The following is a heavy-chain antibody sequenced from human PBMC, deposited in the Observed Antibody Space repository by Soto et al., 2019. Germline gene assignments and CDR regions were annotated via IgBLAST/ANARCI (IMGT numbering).Heavy chain of an antibody. D-gene: IGHD3-3*01. V-gene: IGHV4-31*03. Sequence: PSETLSLTCTVSGGSIISGGYYWSWIRQHPGKGLEWIGYIYYSGSTYYNPSLRSRVTISVDTSKNQFSLKLSSVTAADTAVYYCARTWSGYRTDYYYYGMDVWGQGTTVTVSS. J-gene: IGHJ6*02. CDR3: ARTWSGYRTDYYYYGMDV. CDR1: GGSIISGGYY. CDR2: IYYSGST.